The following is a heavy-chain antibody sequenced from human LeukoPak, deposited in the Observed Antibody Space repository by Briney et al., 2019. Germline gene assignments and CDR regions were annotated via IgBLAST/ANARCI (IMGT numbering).Heavy chain of an antibody. V-gene: IGHV1-46*02. J-gene: IGHJ5*02. CDR1: GYTFNIYY. CDR2: IHPNDGGT. CDR3: ARGDIDH. Sequence: ASVKVSCKTSGYTFNIYYVQWVRQAPGQGLEWMGVIHPNDGGTTYAQKFQGRIIMTSDASTSTIYMELSSLRSDDTAVCYCARGDIDHWGQGTLVTVSS. D-gene: IGHD2-15*01.